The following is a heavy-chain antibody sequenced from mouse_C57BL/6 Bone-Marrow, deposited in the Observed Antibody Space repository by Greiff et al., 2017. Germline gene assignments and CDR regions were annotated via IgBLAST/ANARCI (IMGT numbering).Heavy chain of an antibody. V-gene: IGHV5-16*01. Sequence: EVHLVESEGGLVQPGSSMKLSCTASGFTFSDYYMAWVRQVPEKGLEWVANINYDGSSTYYLDSLKSRFIISRDNAKNILYLQMSSLKSEDTATYYCARDLGYGSSYGYFDVWGTGTTVTVSS. CDR2: INYDGSST. CDR1: GFTFSDYY. CDR3: ARDLGYGSSYGYFDV. D-gene: IGHD1-1*01. J-gene: IGHJ1*03.